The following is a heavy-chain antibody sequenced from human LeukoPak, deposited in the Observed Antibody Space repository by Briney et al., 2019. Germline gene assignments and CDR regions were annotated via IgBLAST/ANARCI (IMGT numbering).Heavy chain of an antibody. V-gene: IGHV4-61*01. J-gene: IGHJ4*02. D-gene: IGHD6-19*01. CDR2: IHYSGST. CDR1: GGSVSSTSYY. CDR3: ARHSSGWSDFDY. Sequence: PSETLSLTCTVSGGSVSSTSYYWNWIRQPPGKGLEWIGYIHYSGSTNYNPSLKSRVTISVDTSKNQFSLKVISVTAADTAVYYCARHSSGWSDFDYWGQGTLVTVSS.